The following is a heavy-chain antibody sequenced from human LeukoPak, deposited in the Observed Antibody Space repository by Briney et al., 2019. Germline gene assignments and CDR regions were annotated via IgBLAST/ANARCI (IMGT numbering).Heavy chain of an antibody. V-gene: IGHV4-59*01. CDR3: AGYDHSNYLAY. D-gene: IGHD4-11*01. CDR2: IHGSGDT. CDR1: AVSIASNY. J-gene: IGHJ4*02. Sequence: SETLSLTCPVAAVSIASNYWSWVRPSPGTGLEWEGLAWLGDIHGSGDTNYNRSLKRGVNISLDMSENQLSLKLSSMTATDTAVYFCAGYDHSNYLAYLGQGTKV.